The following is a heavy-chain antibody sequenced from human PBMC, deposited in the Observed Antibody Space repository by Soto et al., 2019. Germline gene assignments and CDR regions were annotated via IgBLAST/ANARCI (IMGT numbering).Heavy chain of an antibody. D-gene: IGHD1-26*01. J-gene: IGHJ1*01. CDR2: TYYRPKWYY. CDR3: ARSRGTGTYPHDFQP. V-gene: IGHV6-1*01. CDR1: GESVSTNTAT. Sequence: SQTLSLTCDISGESVSTNTATWDWIRQSPSRGLEWLGRTYYRPKWYYNYAVSVKSRITINPDTSRNQFSLQLSSVTAADTAVYYCARSRGTGTYPHDFQPWGQGTLVTVSS.